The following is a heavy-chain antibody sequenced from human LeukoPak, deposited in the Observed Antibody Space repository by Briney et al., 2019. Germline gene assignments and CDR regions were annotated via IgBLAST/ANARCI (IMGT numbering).Heavy chain of an antibody. CDR3: ASGIGCGGDCYTIDY. V-gene: IGHV4-59*01. CDR2: IYYSGST. Sequence: PSKTLSLTCTVSGGSISSYYWSWIRQPPGKGLEWIGYIYYSGSTNYNPSLKSRVTISVDTSKNQFSLKLSSVTAADTAVYYCASGIGCGGDCYTIDYWGQGTLVTVSS. CDR1: GGSISSYY. D-gene: IGHD2-21*02. J-gene: IGHJ4*02.